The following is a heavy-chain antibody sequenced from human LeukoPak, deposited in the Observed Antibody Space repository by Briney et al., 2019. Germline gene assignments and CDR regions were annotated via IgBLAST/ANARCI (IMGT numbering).Heavy chain of an antibody. J-gene: IGHJ5*02. CDR3: AKAQVQGIAAGAFDP. D-gene: IGHD6-13*01. Sequence: GGSLRLSCAASGFTFSSYGMHWVRQAPGKGLEWVSAISGSGGSTYYADSVKGRFTISRDNSKNTLYLQMNSLRAEDTAVYYCAKAQVQGIAAGAFDPWGQGTLVTVSS. CDR2: ISGSGGST. V-gene: IGHV3-23*01. CDR1: GFTFSSYG.